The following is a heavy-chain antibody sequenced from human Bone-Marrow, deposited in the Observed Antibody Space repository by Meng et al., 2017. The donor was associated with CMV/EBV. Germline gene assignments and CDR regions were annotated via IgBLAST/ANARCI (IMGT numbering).Heavy chain of an antibody. CDR1: RYTFTGYY. Sequence: VKGSCKASRYTFTGYYMHWVRQAPGQGLEWMGWINPNSGGTNYAQKFQGRVTITRDTSISTAYMELSRLRSDDTAVYYCARGLGYCSSTSCPLCYWGQGTLVTVSS. CDR2: INPNSGGT. CDR3: ARGLGYCSSTSCPLCY. V-gene: IGHV1-2*02. D-gene: IGHD2-2*01. J-gene: IGHJ4*02.